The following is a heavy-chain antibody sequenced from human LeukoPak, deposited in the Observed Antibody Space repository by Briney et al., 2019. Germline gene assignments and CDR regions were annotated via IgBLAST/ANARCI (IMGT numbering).Heavy chain of an antibody. V-gene: IGHV4-4*02. CDR2: IYHGGST. J-gene: IGHJ6*02. CDR1: GGSISSSNW. Sequence: SGTLSLTCAVSGGSISSSNWWSWVRQPPGKGLEWIGEIYHGGSTNYNPSLKSRVTISVDKSKNQFSLKLSSVTAADTAVYYCARGPSHPYYYYGMDVWGQGTTVTVSS. CDR3: ARGPSHPYYYYGMDV.